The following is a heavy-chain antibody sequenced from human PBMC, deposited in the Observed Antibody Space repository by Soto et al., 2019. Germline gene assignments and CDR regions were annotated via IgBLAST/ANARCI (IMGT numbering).Heavy chain of an antibody. Sequence: QVQLVESGGGVVQPGRSLRLSCAASGFTFSSYAMHWVRQAPGKGLEWVAVISYDGSNKYYADSVKGRFTISRDNSKNTLYLQMNSLRAENTAVYYCARVAAIVVATTGRDFDYWGQGTLVTVSS. CDR2: ISYDGSNK. J-gene: IGHJ4*02. V-gene: IGHV3-30-3*01. CDR3: ARVAAIVVATTGRDFDY. D-gene: IGHD1-26*01. CDR1: GFTFSSYA.